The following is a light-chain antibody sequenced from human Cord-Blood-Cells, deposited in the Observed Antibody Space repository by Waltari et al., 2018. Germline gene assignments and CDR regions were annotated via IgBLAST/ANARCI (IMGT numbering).Light chain of an antibody. CDR2: GAS. V-gene: IGKV3-20*01. J-gene: IGKJ2*01. Sequence: EIVLTQSPGTLSLSPGERATLSCRAIQSVSSSYLAWYQQKPGQAPRLLIYGASSRATGIPDRFSGSGSGTDFTLTISRLEPEDFAEYYCQQYGSSPYTFGRGPSWRSN. CDR3: QQYGSSPYT. CDR1: QSVSSSY.